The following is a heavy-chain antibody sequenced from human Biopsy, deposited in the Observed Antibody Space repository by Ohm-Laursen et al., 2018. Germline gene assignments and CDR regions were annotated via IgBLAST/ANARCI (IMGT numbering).Heavy chain of an antibody. CDR3: ARDRSSGSYSPSDY. CDR2: IIPIFGTA. V-gene: IGHV1-69*01. CDR1: GGTFSSHA. D-gene: IGHD1-26*01. Sequence: GSSVKVSCKASGGTFSSHAISWVRQAPGQGLEWMGGIIPIFGTAEYAQNFQGRLTITADESTSTSCMDLISLRSEDTAVYYCARDRSSGSYSPSDYWGQGTLVTVSS. J-gene: IGHJ4*02.